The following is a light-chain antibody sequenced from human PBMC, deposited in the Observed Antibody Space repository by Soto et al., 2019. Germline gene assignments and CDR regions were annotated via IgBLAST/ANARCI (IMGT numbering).Light chain of an antibody. Sequence: ELVLTQSPGTLSLSPGERATLSCRASQSVSSSYLAWYQQKPGQAPRLLIYGESSRATGIPDRFSGSGSGTDFNLTISSLEPEDFAVYYCQKYGASPFTFGPGTKGDIK. J-gene: IGKJ3*01. V-gene: IGKV3-20*01. CDR2: GES. CDR1: QSVSSSY. CDR3: QKYGASPFT.